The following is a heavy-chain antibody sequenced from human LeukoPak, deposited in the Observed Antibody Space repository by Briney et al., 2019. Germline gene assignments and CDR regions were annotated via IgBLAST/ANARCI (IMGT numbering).Heavy chain of an antibody. CDR1: GGTISSSAYH. Sequence: PSETLSLTCTVSGGTISSSAYHWGWIRQPPGEGLEWIGYIYYSGSTNYNPSLKSPVTISVDTSKNQFSLKLSSVTAADTAVDYCARGSSGWSDLDYWGQGTLVTVSS. V-gene: IGHV4-61*08. CDR2: IYYSGST. J-gene: IGHJ4*02. CDR3: ARGSSGWSDLDY. D-gene: IGHD6-19*01.